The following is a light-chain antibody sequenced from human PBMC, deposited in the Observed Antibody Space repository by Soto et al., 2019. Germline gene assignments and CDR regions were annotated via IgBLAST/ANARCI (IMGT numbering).Light chain of an antibody. Sequence: QSVLTQSPPAPPPLGASAKPTCPLSRGHTSYAIAWHQQQPEKGPRYLMKLNSDGSHSKGDGIPDRFSGSSSGAERYLTISSLQSEDEADYYCQTWGTGIWVFGGGTKVTVL. CDR1: RGHTSYA. V-gene: IGLV4-69*01. J-gene: IGLJ3*02. CDR2: LNSDGSH. CDR3: QTWGTGIWV.